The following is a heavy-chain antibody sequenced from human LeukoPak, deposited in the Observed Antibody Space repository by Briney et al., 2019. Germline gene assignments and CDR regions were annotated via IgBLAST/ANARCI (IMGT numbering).Heavy chain of an antibody. CDR2: IYYSGTT. CDR1: GGSISSYY. D-gene: IGHD5-12*01. CDR3: ARDMGRYSGYDYDY. J-gene: IGHJ4*02. Sequence: SETLSLTCTVSGGSISSYYWSWIRQPPGKGLEWIGYIYYSGTTNYNPSLKSRVTMSIDTSKNQFSLKLSSVTAADTAVYYCARDMGRYSGYDYDYWGQGTLVTASS. V-gene: IGHV4-59*01.